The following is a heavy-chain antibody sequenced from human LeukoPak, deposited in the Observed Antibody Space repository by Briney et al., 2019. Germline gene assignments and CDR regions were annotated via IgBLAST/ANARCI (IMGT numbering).Heavy chain of an antibody. CDR1: GFTFDDHD. D-gene: IGHD6-19*01. V-gene: IGHV3-20*04. CDR2: INWNGGST. Sequence: GGSLRLPCAASGFTFDDHDMSWVRQVPGKGLEWVSGINWNGGSTGYADSVKGRFTISRDNAKNSLYLQMNSLRAEDTALYYCAAGDRNGWYFDYWGQGTLVTVSS. J-gene: IGHJ4*02. CDR3: AAGDRNGWYFDY.